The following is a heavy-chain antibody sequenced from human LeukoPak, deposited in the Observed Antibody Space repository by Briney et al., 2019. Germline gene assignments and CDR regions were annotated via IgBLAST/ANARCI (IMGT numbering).Heavy chain of an antibody. CDR1: GFTFSSYA. D-gene: IGHD6-13*01. CDR3: ARAGQQLEGDY. V-gene: IGHV3-23*01. Sequence: GGSLRLSCAASGFTFSSYAMSWVRQAPGKGLEWVSSISGSGGSTYYADSVKGRFTISRDNAKNSLYLQMNSLRAEDTAVYYCARAGQQLEGDYWGQGTLVTVSS. J-gene: IGHJ4*02. CDR2: ISGSGGST.